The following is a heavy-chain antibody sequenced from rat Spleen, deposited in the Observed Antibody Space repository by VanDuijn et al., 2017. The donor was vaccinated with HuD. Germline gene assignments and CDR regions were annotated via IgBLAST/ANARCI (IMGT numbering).Heavy chain of an antibody. CDR1: GFTFSNYG. Sequence: EVQLVESGGGLVQPGRSMKFSCAASGFTFSNYGMAWVCQAPTKGLEWVATISYDGSSTYYRHSVKGRFTISRDNAKSTLYLQMDSLRSEDTATYYCARHGHPSYFDYWGQGVMVTVSS. CDR3: ARHGHPSYFDY. J-gene: IGHJ2*01. V-gene: IGHV5-29*01. D-gene: IGHD3-8*01. CDR2: ISYDGSST.